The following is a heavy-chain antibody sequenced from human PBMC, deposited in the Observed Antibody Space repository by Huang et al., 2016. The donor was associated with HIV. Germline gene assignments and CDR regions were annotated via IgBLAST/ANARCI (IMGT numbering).Heavy chain of an antibody. V-gene: IGHV1-18*04. CDR1: GYNFVSYT. Sequence: QVHLVQSGAEVKKPGASVRVSCKTSGYNFVSYTLAWVRQAPGKGLEWLGRISDYSCNRNYAKNCQGRVSMTTDSSTSTAYMELRSLRPDDTAVYYCARGVPALGIRGRYYFDSWGQGTLVTVSS. CDR3: ARGVPALGIRGRYYFDS. J-gene: IGHJ4*02. CDR2: ISDYSCNR. D-gene: IGHD7-27*01.